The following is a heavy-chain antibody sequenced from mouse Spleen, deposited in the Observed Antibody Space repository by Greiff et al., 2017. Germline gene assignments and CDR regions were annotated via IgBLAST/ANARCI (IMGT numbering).Heavy chain of an antibody. V-gene: IGHV5-9-1*01. Sequence: DVKLVESGGGLVKPGGSLKLSCAASGFTFSSYAMSWVRQTPEKRLEWVATISSGGSYTYYPDSVKGRFTISRDNAKNTLYLQMSSLRSEDTAMYYCARRGVAYWGQGTLVTVSA. CDR1: GFTFSSYA. J-gene: IGHJ3*01. CDR2: ISSGGSYT. CDR3: ARRGVAY.